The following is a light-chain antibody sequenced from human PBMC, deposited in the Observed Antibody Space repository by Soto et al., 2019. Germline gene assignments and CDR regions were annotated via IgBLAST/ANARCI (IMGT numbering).Light chain of an antibody. CDR1: QSVGKY. J-gene: IGKJ3*01. CDR3: QHRSNWPRA. Sequence: EIVLTQSPATLSLSPGERATLSCRASQSVGKYLAWYQQKPGQAPRLLIYDASNRATGIPARFSGSGSGTDFTLTISSLEGEDFAVYYCQHRSNWPRAFGPGTKVDIQ. CDR2: DAS. V-gene: IGKV3-11*01.